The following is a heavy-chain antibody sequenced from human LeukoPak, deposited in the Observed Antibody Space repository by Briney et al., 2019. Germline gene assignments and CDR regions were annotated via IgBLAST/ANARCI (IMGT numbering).Heavy chain of an antibody. Sequence: SETLSLTCAVYGGSFSGYYWSWIRQPPGKGLEWFGEINHSGSTNYNPSLKSRVTISVDTSKNQFSLKLSSVTAADTAVYYCARELGYYYYYMDVWGKGTTVTVSS. V-gene: IGHV4-34*01. J-gene: IGHJ6*03. CDR2: INHSGST. CDR3: ARELGYYYYYMDV. D-gene: IGHD6-13*01. CDR1: GGSFSGYY.